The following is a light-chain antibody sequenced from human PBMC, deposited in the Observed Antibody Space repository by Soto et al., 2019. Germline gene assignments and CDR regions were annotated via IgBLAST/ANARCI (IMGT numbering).Light chain of an antibody. CDR2: DAS. CDR1: HDIRKY. V-gene: IGKV1-5*01. Sequence: DFQMTQSPSTLSAAVGDRVTIACQASHDIRKYLNWYQQKPGKAPKLLIYDASSLESGVPSRFSGSGSGTEFTLTISSLQPDDFATYYCQQYNSLWTFGQGTKVDI. CDR3: QQYNSLWT. J-gene: IGKJ1*01.